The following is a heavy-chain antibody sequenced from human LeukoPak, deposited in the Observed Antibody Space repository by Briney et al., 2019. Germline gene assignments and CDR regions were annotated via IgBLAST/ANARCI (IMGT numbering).Heavy chain of an antibody. D-gene: IGHD3-22*01. CDR1: GFTFSSYA. CDR2: ISGSGGST. V-gene: IGHV3-23*01. Sequence: GGSLRLSCAASGFTFSSYAMSWVRQAPGKGLEWVSAISGSGGSTYYADSVKGRFTISRDNSKNSLYLQMNSLRAEDTAVYYCARDPLSSGYYYREYYFDYWGQGTLVTVSS. CDR3: ARDPLSSGYYYREYYFDY. J-gene: IGHJ4*02.